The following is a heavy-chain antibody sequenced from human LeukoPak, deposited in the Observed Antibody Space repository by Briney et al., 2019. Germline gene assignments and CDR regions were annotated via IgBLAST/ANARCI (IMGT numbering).Heavy chain of an antibody. J-gene: IGHJ4*02. V-gene: IGHV3-33*01. CDR3: ARDCVYCTRATCSSHLPEPPSLDY. D-gene: IGHD2-2*01. CDR2: IWFDESNK. Sequence: GGSLRPSCAASGFTFNNYGMHWVRQAPGKGLEWLAFIWFDESNKFYAASVKGRFTISRDNSKNTLYLQMNSLRAEDTAVYYCARDCVYCTRATCSSHLPEPPSLDYWGQGTLVTVSS. CDR1: GFTFNNYG.